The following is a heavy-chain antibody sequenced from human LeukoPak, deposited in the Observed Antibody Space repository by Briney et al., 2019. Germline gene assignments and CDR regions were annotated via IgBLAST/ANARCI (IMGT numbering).Heavy chain of an antibody. J-gene: IGHJ4*02. CDR3: AREEMATPDLDY. Sequence: GGSLRLSCAASGFTFSSYAMHWVRQAPGKGLEWVAVISYDGSNKYYADSVKGRFTISRDNSKNTLYLQMNSLRAEDTAVYYCAREEMATPDLDYWGQGTLVTVSS. CDR2: ISYDGSNK. V-gene: IGHV3-30-3*01. D-gene: IGHD5-24*01. CDR1: GFTFSSYA.